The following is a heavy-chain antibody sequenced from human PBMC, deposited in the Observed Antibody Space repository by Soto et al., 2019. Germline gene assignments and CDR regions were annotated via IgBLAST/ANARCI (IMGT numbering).Heavy chain of an antibody. D-gene: IGHD1-26*01. V-gene: IGHV2-5*01. CDR3: AHRKGGTFDY. Sequence: QITLKESGPTLVKPTQTLTLTCTFSGISLTTSAEAVGWIRQPPGKALEWLALIYWNDEIHYSPSLKSRLTITKDTSKNQVVLTMTNMDPVDTATYYCAHRKGGTFDYWGQGTLVSVSS. CDR2: IYWNDEI. CDR1: GISLTTSAEA. J-gene: IGHJ4*02.